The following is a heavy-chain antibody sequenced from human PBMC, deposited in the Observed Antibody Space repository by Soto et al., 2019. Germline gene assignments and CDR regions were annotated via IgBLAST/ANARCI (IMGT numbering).Heavy chain of an antibody. D-gene: IGHD3-9*01. CDR1: GFTFSDYA. J-gene: IGHJ4*02. CDR3: AKDPSTGSADY. V-gene: IGHV3-23*01. Sequence: GGSLRLSCAPSGFTFSDYAMSWVRQAPGKGLEWVSTISGGGCDTHYADSVKGRFTISRDNVKDTLYIQMNSLRVEDTAVYYCAKDPSTGSADYWGQGTLVTVSS. CDR2: ISGGGCDT.